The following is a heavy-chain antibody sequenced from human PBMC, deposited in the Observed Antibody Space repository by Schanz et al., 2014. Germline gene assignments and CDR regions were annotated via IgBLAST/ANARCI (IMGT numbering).Heavy chain of an antibody. Sequence: EVQLVESGGGLVQPGGSLRLSCAASGLTFSNHAMSWVRQAPGKGLEWVSAISGSGDNTFYADSVRGRFTISRDNSRNTLYLQMNSLRAEDTAVYYCAKEWSPSFWGQGTLVTVSS. D-gene: IGHD1-26*01. CDR1: GLTFSNHA. CDR3: AKEWSPSF. J-gene: IGHJ4*02. CDR2: ISGSGDNT. V-gene: IGHV3-23*04.